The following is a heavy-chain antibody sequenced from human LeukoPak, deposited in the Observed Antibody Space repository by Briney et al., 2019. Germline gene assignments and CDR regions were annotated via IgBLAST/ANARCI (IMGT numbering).Heavy chain of an antibody. CDR3: ARTAAGTFFDY. V-gene: IGHV3-53*01. J-gene: IGHJ4*02. CDR1: GFTASSNY. D-gene: IGHD6-13*01. CDR2: IYSGGYT. Sequence: PGGSLRLSCAVSGFTASSNYMSWVRQAPGKGLEWVSIIYSGGYTFYADSVKGRFTISRDNSKNTLYLQMNSLRAEDTAVYYCARTAAGTFFDYWGQGTLVTVSS.